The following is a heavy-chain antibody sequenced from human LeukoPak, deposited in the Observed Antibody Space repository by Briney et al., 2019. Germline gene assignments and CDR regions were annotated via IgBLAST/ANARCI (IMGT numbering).Heavy chain of an antibody. D-gene: IGHD1-26*01. CDR2: INHSGST. J-gene: IGHJ6*03. CDR1: GGSISSGSYY. Sequence: KPSQTLSLTCTVSGGSISSGSYYWSWIRQPPGKGLEWIGEINHSGSTNYNPSLKSRVTILVDTSKNQFSLKLSSVTAADTAVYYCARLGKSFYYYYMDVWGKGTTVTVSS. CDR3: ARLGKSFYYYYMDV. V-gene: IGHV4-39*07.